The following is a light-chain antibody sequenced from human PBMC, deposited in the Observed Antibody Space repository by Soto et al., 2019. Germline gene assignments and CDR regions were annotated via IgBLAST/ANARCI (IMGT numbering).Light chain of an antibody. V-gene: IGKV1-5*03. CDR2: KAS. Sequence: DIRMSQSPSTVWESXGDLATIGSRASRRVSTFLAWYQQKPGKAPTLLIYKASNIESGVPSRVTGSVSGTECTLTISSLQPDDFATHYCQQYNSWTFGQGTKV. CDR1: RRVSTF. CDR3: QQYNSWT. J-gene: IGKJ1*01.